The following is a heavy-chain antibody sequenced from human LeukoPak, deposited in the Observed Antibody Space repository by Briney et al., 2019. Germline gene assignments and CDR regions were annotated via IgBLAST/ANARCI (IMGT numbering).Heavy chain of an antibody. CDR1: GGTLSSYA. Sequence: ASVKVSCKASGGTLSSYAISWVRQAPGQGLEWMGWINPNSGGTNYAQKFQGRVTMTRDTSISTAYMELSSLRSDDTAVYYCARKSASRSTSEFDCWGQGTLVTVSS. CDR2: INPNSGGT. D-gene: IGHD2-2*01. V-gene: IGHV1-2*02. CDR3: ARKSASRSTSEFDC. J-gene: IGHJ4*02.